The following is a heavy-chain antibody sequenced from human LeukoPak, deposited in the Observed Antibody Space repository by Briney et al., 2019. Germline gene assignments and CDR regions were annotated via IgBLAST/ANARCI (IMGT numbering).Heavy chain of an antibody. CDR1: GYTFTTYG. CDR2: ISAYNGNT. D-gene: IGHD5-24*01. Sequence: APVKVSCKASGYTFTTYGITWVRQAPGQGLEWMGWISAYNGNTNYAQKLQGRVTMTTDTSTSTAYMELRSLRSDDTAVYYCARALVDGFKELGYWGRGTLDTVSS. CDR3: ARALVDGFKELGY. J-gene: IGHJ4*02. V-gene: IGHV1-18*01.